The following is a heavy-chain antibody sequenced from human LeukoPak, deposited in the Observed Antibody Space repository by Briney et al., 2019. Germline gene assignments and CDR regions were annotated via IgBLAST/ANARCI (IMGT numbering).Heavy chain of an antibody. Sequence: GESLKISCKGSGYSFTSYWIGWVRQMPGKGLEWMGIIHPGSGDTTYSPSFQGQVTISADKSISTAYLQWSSLKASDTAIYYCARDYGDRKFDYWGQGTLVTVSS. V-gene: IGHV5-51*01. CDR3: ARDYGDRKFDY. CDR2: IHPGSGDT. J-gene: IGHJ4*02. D-gene: IGHD4-17*01. CDR1: GYSFTSYW.